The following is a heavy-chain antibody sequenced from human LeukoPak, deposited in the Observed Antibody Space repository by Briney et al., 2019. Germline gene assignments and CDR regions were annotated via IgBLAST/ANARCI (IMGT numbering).Heavy chain of an antibody. D-gene: IGHD3-10*01. CDR3: ARSAPHYFDAFDI. Sequence: SETLSLTCAVYGGSFSGYYWSWIRQPPGKGLEWIGNIYYSGSTYYNPSLKSRVTISVDTSKNQFSLKLSSVTAADTAVYYCARSAPHYFDAFDIWGQGTMVTVSS. CDR1: GGSFSGYY. V-gene: IGHV4-34*01. CDR2: IYYSGST. J-gene: IGHJ3*02.